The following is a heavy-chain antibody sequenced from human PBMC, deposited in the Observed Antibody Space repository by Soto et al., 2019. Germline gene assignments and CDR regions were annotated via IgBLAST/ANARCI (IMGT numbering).Heavy chain of an antibody. Sequence: GGSLRLSCAASGFTFSTYAMIWVRQAPGKGLEWVSAITGSGGSTYYADSVKGRFTISRDTSKNTLFLQMNSLRAEDTAVYYCAKDRYGDYGGIDYWGQGTVVTVSS. CDR1: GFTFSTYA. D-gene: IGHD4-17*01. J-gene: IGHJ4*02. CDR3: AKDRYGDYGGIDY. V-gene: IGHV3-23*01. CDR2: ITGSGGST.